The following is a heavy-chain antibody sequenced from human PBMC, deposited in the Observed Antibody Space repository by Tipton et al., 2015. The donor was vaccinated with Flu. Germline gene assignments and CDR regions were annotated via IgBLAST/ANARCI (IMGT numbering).Heavy chain of an antibody. D-gene: IGHD3-3*01. J-gene: IGHJ6*02. Sequence: QLVQSGGGLIQPGESLRLSCAASGFTVNSNYMTWVRQAPGKGLEWVSVIYSDGTTYYADSVKGQFTISRDISKNTLYLQMNSLRVEDTAVYYCAREGGYDFWSGFYPYAMDVWGQGTTVTVSS. CDR1: GFTVNSNY. CDR3: AREGGYDFWSGFYPYAMDV. CDR2: IYSDGTT. V-gene: IGHV3-53*01.